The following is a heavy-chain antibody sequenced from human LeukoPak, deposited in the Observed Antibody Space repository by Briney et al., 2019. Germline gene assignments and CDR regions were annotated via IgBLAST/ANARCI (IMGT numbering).Heavy chain of an antibody. CDR2: IYSDGST. CDR1: GFSVSSNY. J-gene: IGHJ4*02. Sequence: GGSLRLSCAASGFSVSSNYITWVRQAPGKGLEWVLVIYSDGSTKYADSVKARFTISRDNSKNTVYLQMNRLRVEDTALYYCARATLDNWGQGTLVTVSS. V-gene: IGHV3-53*01. CDR3: ARATLDN.